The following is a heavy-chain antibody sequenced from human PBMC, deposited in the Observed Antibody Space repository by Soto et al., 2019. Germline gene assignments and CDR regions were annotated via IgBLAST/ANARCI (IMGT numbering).Heavy chain of an antibody. CDR2: ISDSGVT. Sequence: QVQLQESGPRLVKSSETLSLVCSVSGDSIIRSFWGWVRQSPGKGLEYIGYISDSGVTDFDPSLKSRVTISVDTSKNHFSLKLTSVTAADAAMYYCARGAGDSSGPDSFDIWGQGTMVTVSS. J-gene: IGHJ3*02. CDR3: ARGAGDSSGPDSFDI. V-gene: IGHV4-59*01. D-gene: IGHD3-10*01. CDR1: GDSIIRSF.